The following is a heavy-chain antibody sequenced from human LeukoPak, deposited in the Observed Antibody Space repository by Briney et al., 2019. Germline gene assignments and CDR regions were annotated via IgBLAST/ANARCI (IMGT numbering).Heavy chain of an antibody. V-gene: IGHV3-48*04. Sequence: PGGSLRLSCAASGFTFSSYSVNWVRQAPGKGLEWVSYISSSSSTIYYADSVKGRFTISRNNAKNSLYLQMNSLRAEDTAVYYCARGGYCSSTTCYLTDAFDIWGQGTMVTVSS. D-gene: IGHD2-2*01. CDR2: ISSSSSTI. CDR1: GFTFSSYS. J-gene: IGHJ3*02. CDR3: ARGGYCSSTTCYLTDAFDI.